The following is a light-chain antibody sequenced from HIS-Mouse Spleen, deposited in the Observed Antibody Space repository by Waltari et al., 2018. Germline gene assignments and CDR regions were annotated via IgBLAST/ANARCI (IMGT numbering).Light chain of an antibody. CDR3: QKYNSAPLIT. CDR2: ATS. Sequence: DIQMTQSPSSLSASVGDRVTITCRASQGISNYLAWYQQKPGKVPKLLIYATSTLQSGVPSRFSGSGSGTDFTLTISSLQPEDVATYYCQKYNSAPLITFGQGTRLEIK. V-gene: IGKV1-27*01. J-gene: IGKJ5*01. CDR1: QGISNY.